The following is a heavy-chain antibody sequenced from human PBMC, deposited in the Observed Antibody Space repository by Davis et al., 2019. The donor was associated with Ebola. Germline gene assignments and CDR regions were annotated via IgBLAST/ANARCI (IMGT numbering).Heavy chain of an antibody. CDR2: IYYSGST. CDR1: GDSINTYY. D-gene: IGHD3-3*01. CDR3: ARGRLESTEWLLPHYYYYYMDV. V-gene: IGHV4-59*01. Sequence: SETLSLTCTVSGDSINTYYWSWIRQPPGKGLEYIGYIYYSGSTNYNPSLKSRVTISVDTSKNQFSLKLSSVTAADTAVYYCARGRLESTEWLLPHYYYYYMDVWGKGTTVTVSS. J-gene: IGHJ6*03.